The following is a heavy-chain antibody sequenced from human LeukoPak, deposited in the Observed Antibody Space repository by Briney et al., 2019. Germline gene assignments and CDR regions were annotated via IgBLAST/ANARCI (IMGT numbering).Heavy chain of an antibody. D-gene: IGHD2-21*01. CDR3: VRESIRGTRDFDY. V-gene: IGHV3-7*01. J-gene: IGHJ4*02. CDR1: GFTFSSYA. Sequence: PGGSLRLSCAASGFTFSSYAMSWVRQAPGKGLEWVANIKQDESEKSYVDSVKGRFTISRDSAKNLLYLEMNSLRAEDTAVYYCVRESIRGTRDFDYWGQGTLVTVSS. CDR2: IKQDESEK.